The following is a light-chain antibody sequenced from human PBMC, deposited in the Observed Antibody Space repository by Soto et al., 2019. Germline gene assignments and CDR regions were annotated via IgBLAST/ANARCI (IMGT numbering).Light chain of an antibody. CDR2: KVS. Sequence: DIQMTQSPSTLSASVGDRVTITCRASQSISTWLDWYQQKPGKAPKLLIYKVSNLESGVPSRFSGSRSGKELSLTVGSPQPDDFPTYHWQQYIGYHWTVGLGTKVDIK. V-gene: IGKV1-5*03. J-gene: IGKJ1*01. CDR3: QQYIGYHWT. CDR1: QSISTW.